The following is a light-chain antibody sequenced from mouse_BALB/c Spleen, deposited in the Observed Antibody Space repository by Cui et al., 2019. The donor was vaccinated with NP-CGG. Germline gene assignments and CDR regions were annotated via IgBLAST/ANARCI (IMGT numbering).Light chain of an antibody. CDR2: GTN. V-gene: IGLV1*01. CDR3: ALWYSNHWV. CDR1: TGAVTTSNY. Sequence: AVVTQESALITSPGETVTLTCRSSTGAVTTSNYANWVQEKPDHVVTGLIGGTNNRAPGVPARFSGSLIGDKAALTITGAQTEDEAIYFCALWYSNHWVFGGGTKLTVL. J-gene: IGLJ1*01.